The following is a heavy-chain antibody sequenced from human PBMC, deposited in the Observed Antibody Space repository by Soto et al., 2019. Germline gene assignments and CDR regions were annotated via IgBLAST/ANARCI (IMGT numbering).Heavy chain of an antibody. CDR2: IYPGDSDT. CDR3: ARPVFAVARTLSYSIDY. Sequence: PGESLKISCKGSGYSFTSYWIAWVRQMPGKGLEWMGIIYPGDSDTRYSPSFQGQVTISADKSISTAYLQWSSLKASDTAMYYCARPVFAVARTLSYSIDYWGQGILVTLSS. CDR1: GYSFTSYW. D-gene: IGHD6-19*01. J-gene: IGHJ4*02. V-gene: IGHV5-51*01.